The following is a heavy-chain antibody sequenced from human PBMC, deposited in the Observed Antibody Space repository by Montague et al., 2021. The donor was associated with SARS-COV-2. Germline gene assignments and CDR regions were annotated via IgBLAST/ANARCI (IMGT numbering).Heavy chain of an antibody. Sequence: SLRLSCAASGFTFSSYAMHWVRQASGKGLEWVAVISYDGSNKYYADSVKGRFTISRDNSKNTLYLQMNSLRAEDTAVYYCARDLVIVVVPAAIDYYSMDVWGQGTTVTVSS. CDR2: ISYDGSNK. V-gene: IGHV3-30*04. CDR3: ARDLVIVVVPAAIDYYSMDV. CDR1: GFTFSSYA. J-gene: IGHJ6*02. D-gene: IGHD2-2*03.